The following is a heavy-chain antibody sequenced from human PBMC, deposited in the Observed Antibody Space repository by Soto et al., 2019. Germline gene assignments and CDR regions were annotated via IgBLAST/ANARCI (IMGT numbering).Heavy chain of an antibody. D-gene: IGHD6-19*01. V-gene: IGHV3-53*02. CDR2: IYSGGST. CDR1: GFTVSSNY. J-gene: IGHJ4*02. Sequence: EVQLVETGGGLIQPGGSLRLSCAASGFTVSSNYMSWVRQAPGKGLAWVSVIYSGGSTYCADSVKGRFTISRDNSKNTLYLQMNSLRAEDTAVYYCAREGRGWHYFDYWGQGTLVTVSS. CDR3: AREGRGWHYFDY.